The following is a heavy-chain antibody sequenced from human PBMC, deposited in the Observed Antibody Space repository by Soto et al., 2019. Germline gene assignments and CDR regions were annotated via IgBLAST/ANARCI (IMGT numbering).Heavy chain of an antibody. Sequence: SETLSLTCTVSGGSINTFYWSWVRQPAGKGLEWIGRIFSSGSTSFNPSLESRVAMSVDTSKNHFSLNLSSVTAADMAVYYCAREGSYSAYNFAHGIQLWSFDFWSQGALVTVSS. J-gene: IGHJ4*02. D-gene: IGHD5-12*01. CDR1: GGSINTFY. CDR3: AREGSYSAYNFAHGIQLWSFDF. V-gene: IGHV4-4*07. CDR2: IFSSGST.